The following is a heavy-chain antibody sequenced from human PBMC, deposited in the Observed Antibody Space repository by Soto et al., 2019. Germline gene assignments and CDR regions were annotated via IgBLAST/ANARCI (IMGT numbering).Heavy chain of an antibody. Sequence: KTSETLSLTCAVYGGSFSGYYWSWIRQPPGKGLEWDGEINHSGSTNYNPSLKRRVTISVDTSKNQFSLKLSSVTAADTAVYYCARSQDITIFGVVITYYGMDVWGQGTTVTVSS. V-gene: IGHV4-34*01. CDR3: ARSQDITIFGVVITYYGMDV. J-gene: IGHJ6*02. CDR1: GGSFSGYY. CDR2: INHSGST. D-gene: IGHD3-3*01.